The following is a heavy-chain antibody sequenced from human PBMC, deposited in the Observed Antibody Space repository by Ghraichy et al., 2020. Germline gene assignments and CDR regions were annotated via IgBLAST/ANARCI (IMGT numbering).Heavy chain of an antibody. Sequence: GESLNISCAASGFTFSSYWMHWVRQAPGKGLVWVSRINSDGSSTSYADSVKGRFTISRDNAKNTLYLQMNSLRAEDTAVYYCAREGWGTAGDSYYYGMDVWGQGTTVTVSS. CDR3: AREGWGTAGDSYYYGMDV. J-gene: IGHJ6*02. CDR2: INSDGSST. V-gene: IGHV3-74*01. CDR1: GFTFSSYW. D-gene: IGHD3-16*01.